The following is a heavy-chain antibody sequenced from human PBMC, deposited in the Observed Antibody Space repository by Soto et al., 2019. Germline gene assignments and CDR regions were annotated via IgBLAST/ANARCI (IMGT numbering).Heavy chain of an antibody. D-gene: IGHD6-13*01. J-gene: IGHJ5*02. CDR1: GGSISSYY. V-gene: IGHV4-59*01. CDR2: IHYSGST. CDR3: ASSHSSSWYPGWFDP. Sequence: SETLSLTCTVSGGSISSYYWSWIRQPPGKGLEWIGYIHYSGSTNYNPSLKSRVTISVDTSKNQFSLKLSSVTAADTAVYYCASSHSSSWYPGWFDPWGQGALVTVSS.